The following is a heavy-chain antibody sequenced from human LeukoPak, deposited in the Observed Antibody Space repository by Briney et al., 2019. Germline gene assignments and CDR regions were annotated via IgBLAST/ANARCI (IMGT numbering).Heavy chain of an antibody. V-gene: IGHV4-38-2*01. CDR3: ARMEYYGTNFDY. CDR1: GYSISSGYY. J-gene: IGHJ4*02. D-gene: IGHD3-10*01. CDR2: IYYSGST. Sequence: PSETLSLTCAVSGYSISSGYYWGWIRQPPGKGLEWIGYIYYSGSTNYNPSLKSRVTISVDTSKNQFSLKLSSVTAADTAVYYCARMEYYGTNFDYWGQGTLVTVSS.